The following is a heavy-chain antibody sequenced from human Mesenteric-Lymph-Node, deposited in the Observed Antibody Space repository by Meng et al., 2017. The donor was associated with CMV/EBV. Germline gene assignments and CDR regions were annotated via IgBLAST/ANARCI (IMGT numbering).Heavy chain of an antibody. V-gene: IGHV1-69*01. CDR1: GGTFRTYV. J-gene: IGHJ4*02. Sequence: CNASGGTFRTYVFSWVRQAPGQGLEWMGGIFPTFNTANLVQKFQGRVTITADDSTSTAYMEVSSLKSEDTAVYYCAAKEFGESGVEYWGQGTLVTVSS. D-gene: IGHD3-10*01. CDR2: IFPTFNTA. CDR3: AAKEFGESGVEY.